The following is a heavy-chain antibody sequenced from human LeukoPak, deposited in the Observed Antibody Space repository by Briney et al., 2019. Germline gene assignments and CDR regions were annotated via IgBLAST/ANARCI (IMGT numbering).Heavy chain of an antibody. V-gene: IGHV1-18*01. J-gene: IGHJ6*03. Sequence: ASVKVSCKASGGTFSSYAISWVRQAPGQGLEWMGWISAYNGNTNYAQKLQGRVTMTTDTSTSTAYMELRSLRSDDTAVYYCARDGYYDFWSGYSTYYYYYYMDVWGKGTTVTVSS. CDR3: ARDGYYDFWSGYSTYYYYYYMDV. CDR1: GGTFSSYA. CDR2: ISAYNGNT. D-gene: IGHD3-3*01.